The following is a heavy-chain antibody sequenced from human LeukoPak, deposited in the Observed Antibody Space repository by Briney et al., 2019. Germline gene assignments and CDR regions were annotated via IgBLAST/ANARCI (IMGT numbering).Heavy chain of an antibody. V-gene: IGHV4-34*01. CDR1: GGSFSGYY. J-gene: IGHJ4*02. Sequence: SETLSLTCAVYGGSFSGYYWSWIRQPPGKGLEWIGEINHSGSTNYNPSLKSRVTISVDTSKNQFSLKLSSVTAADTAVYYCARDRNIATRLWTPTDYWGQGTLVTVSS. D-gene: IGHD6-6*01. CDR3: ARDRNIATRLWTPTDY. CDR2: INHSGST.